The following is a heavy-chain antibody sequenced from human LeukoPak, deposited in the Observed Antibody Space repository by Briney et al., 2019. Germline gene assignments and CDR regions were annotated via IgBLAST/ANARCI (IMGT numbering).Heavy chain of an antibody. CDR2: IYHSGST. D-gene: IGHD4-11*01. J-gene: IGHJ5*02. V-gene: IGHV4-30-2*01. CDR1: GGSISSGGYC. CDR3: ARAGLPPGKEFDP. Sequence: SETLSLTCAVSGGSISSGGYCWSWIRQPPGKGLEWIGYIYHSGSTYYNPSLKSRVTISVDRSKNQFSLKLSSVTAADTAVYYCARAGLPPGKEFDPWGQGTLVTVSS.